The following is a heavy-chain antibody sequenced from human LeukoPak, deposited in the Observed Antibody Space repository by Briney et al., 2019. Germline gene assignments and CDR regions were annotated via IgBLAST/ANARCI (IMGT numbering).Heavy chain of an antibody. Sequence: GGSLRLSCAASGFTFSDYYMSWIRQAPGKGLEWVSYISSSSSYTNYADSVKGRFTISRDNAKNALYLQMNSLRAEDTAMYYCARADYMTANDYWGQGTLVTVSS. D-gene: IGHD2-21*02. CDR2: ISSSSSYT. CDR3: ARADYMTANDY. J-gene: IGHJ4*02. CDR1: GFTFSDYY. V-gene: IGHV3-11*05.